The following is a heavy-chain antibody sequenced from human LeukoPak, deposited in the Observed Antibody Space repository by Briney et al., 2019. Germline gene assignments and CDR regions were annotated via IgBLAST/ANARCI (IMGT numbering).Heavy chain of an antibody. V-gene: IGHV4-4*07. D-gene: IGHD2-2*02. CDR3: AREMAVAGPYTFDI. J-gene: IGHJ3*02. CDR2: IYFSGST. Sequence: SETLSLTFSVAGTSINNYYWGWFRQPAGKGLEWIGRIYFSGSTNYNPSLKSRITMSLDTSKNQFSLNLRFVTAAGTAVYFCAREMAVAGPYTFDIWGQGTEVTVSS. CDR1: GTSINNYY.